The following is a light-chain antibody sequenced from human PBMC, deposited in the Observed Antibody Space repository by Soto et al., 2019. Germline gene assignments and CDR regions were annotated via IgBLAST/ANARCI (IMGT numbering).Light chain of an antibody. CDR3: HQRTNWPLT. V-gene: IGKV3-11*01. CDR2: DAS. Sequence: EIVLTQSPATLSLSPGERATLSCRASQSVSSYLAWYQQKPGQAPRLLIYDASNRATGIPARFSGSGSGTDFTLTISSLAPEDFAVYYCHQRTNWPLTFGGGTKVEI. CDR1: QSVSSY. J-gene: IGKJ4*01.